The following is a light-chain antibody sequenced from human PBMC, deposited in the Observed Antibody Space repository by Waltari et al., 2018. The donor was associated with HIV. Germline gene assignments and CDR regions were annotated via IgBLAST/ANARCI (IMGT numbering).Light chain of an antibody. CDR3: SSYSATNTVV. V-gene: IGLV2-18*02. Sequence: QSALTQPPSVSGSPGQSVTISCAGTNSDIGGYDRVSWYQQPPGTAPKLLIYEVTNRPSGVAGRFSASKSGTTASLTISGLQAGDEGDDYCSSYSATNTVVFGGGTKLTVL. J-gene: IGLJ2*01. CDR2: EVT. CDR1: NSDIGGYDR.